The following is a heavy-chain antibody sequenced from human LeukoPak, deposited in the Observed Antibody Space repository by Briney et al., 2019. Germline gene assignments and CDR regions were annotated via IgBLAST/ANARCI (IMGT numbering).Heavy chain of an antibody. V-gene: IGHV3-74*01. J-gene: IGHJ4*02. D-gene: IGHD6-19*01. Sequence: HPGGSLRLSCAASGFTFSSYWMHWVRQTPGKGPVWVSRLNGDGSDTAYADSVKGRFTISRDNAKNALYLQMNSLRAEDTAVYYCAKDRQVAADYWGQGTPVTVSS. CDR2: LNGDGSDT. CDR3: AKDRQVAADY. CDR1: GFTFSSYW.